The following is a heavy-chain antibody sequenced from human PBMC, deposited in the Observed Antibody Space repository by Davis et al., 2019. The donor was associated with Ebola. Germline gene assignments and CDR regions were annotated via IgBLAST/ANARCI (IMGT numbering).Heavy chain of an antibody. J-gene: IGHJ3*02. Sequence: MPSETLSLTCTVSGGSISSYYWSWNRQPPGKGLEWIGYIYYSGSTNYNPSLKSRVTISVDTSKNQFSLKLSYVTAADTAVYYCARDSRGDAFDIWGQGTMVTVSS. CDR1: GGSISSYY. V-gene: IGHV4-59*01. CDR3: ARDSRGDAFDI. CDR2: IYYSGST.